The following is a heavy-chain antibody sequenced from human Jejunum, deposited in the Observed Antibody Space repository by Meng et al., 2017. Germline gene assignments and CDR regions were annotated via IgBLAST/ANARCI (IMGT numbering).Heavy chain of an antibody. Sequence: QVQLQESGPGLVKPSQNLSLTFTVYGDSFTDYYRNWIRQPPGKGLEWIGEIHHSGSTNYNPSLESRVTISPDTSSNQFSLRLTSVTAADTAVYYCASLAYSSTYLYYFDYWGQGTLVTVSS. CDR3: ASLAYSSTYLYYFDY. J-gene: IGHJ4*02. D-gene: IGHD3-22*01. CDR2: IHHSGST. V-gene: IGHV4-34*09. CDR1: GDSFTDYY.